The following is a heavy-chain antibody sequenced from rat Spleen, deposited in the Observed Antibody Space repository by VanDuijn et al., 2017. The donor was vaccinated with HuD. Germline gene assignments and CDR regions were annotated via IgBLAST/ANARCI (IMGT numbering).Heavy chain of an antibody. V-gene: IGHV5-19*01. Sequence: EVQLVESGGGLVQPGRSLKLSCAASGFTFSNYGMHWIRQAPTKGLEWVASISPSGGSTYYPDSVKGRFTISRDNAKSTLYLQRNSLRSEDTATYYCTRDTKFITTPFDYWGQGVMVTVSS. D-gene: IGHD1-10*01. CDR1: GFTFSNYG. CDR2: ISPSGGST. CDR3: TRDTKFITTPFDY. J-gene: IGHJ2*01.